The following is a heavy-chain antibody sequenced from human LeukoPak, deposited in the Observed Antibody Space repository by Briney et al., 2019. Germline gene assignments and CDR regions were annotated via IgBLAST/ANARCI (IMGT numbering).Heavy chain of an antibody. J-gene: IGHJ4*02. D-gene: IGHD1-26*01. CDR3: AKALPIVGATGYYFDY. Sequence: PGGSLRLSCAASGFTVSSNYMNWVRQAPGKGLEWVSAISGSGGSTYYADSVKGRFTISRDNSKNTLYLQMNSLRAEDTAVYYCAKALPIVGATGYYFDYWGQGTLVTVSS. CDR2: ISGSGGST. CDR1: GFTVSSNY. V-gene: IGHV3-23*01.